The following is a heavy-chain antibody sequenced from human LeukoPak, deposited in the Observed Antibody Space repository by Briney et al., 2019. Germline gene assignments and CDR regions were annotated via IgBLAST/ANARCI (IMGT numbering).Heavy chain of an antibody. J-gene: IGHJ4*02. CDR3: ARGGNYYDSSGYSARADY. V-gene: IGHV1-8*01. CDR2: MNPNSGNT. CDR1: GYTFTSYD. Sequence: ASVKVSCKASGYTFTSYDINWVRQATGQGLESMGWMNPNSGNTGYAQKFQGRVTMTRNTSISTAYMELSSLRSEDTAVYYCARGGNYYDSSGYSARADYWGQGTLVTVSS. D-gene: IGHD3-22*01.